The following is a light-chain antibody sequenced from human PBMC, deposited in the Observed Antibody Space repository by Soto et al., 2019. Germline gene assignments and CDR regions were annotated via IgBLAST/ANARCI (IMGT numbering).Light chain of an antibody. J-gene: IGKJ1*01. CDR2: GAS. V-gene: IGKV3-20*01. CDR3: QQYGSSPWT. CDR1: QMVGSSY. Sequence: EIVLTQSPGTRSLSPGERATLSCRASQMVGSSYLAWYQQKPGQASRLLIYGASSRATGIPDRFSGSGSGTDFTLPISRLEPEDFAVYYCQQYGSSPWTFGQGTKVEIK.